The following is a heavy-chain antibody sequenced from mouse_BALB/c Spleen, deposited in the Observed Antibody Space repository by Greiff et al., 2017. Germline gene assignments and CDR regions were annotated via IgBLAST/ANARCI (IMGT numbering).Heavy chain of an antibody. Sequence: QVQLKESGPELVKPGASVRISCKASGYTFTSYYIHWVKQRPGQGLEWIGWIYPGNVNTKYNEKFKGKATLTADKSSSTAYMQLSSLTSEDSAVYFCANRDAMDYWGQGTSVTVSS. V-gene: IGHV1S56*01. CDR1: GYTFTSYY. J-gene: IGHJ4*01. CDR2: IYPGNVNT. CDR3: ANRDAMDY.